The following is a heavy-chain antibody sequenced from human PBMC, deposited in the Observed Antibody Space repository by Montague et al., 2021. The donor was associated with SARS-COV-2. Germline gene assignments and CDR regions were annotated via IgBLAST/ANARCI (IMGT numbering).Heavy chain of an antibody. CDR3: ARTWRFGQSYGLDI. V-gene: IGHV4-59*01. D-gene: IGHD3-16*01. CDR2: TNYVPNTNXTHT. J-gene: IGHJ3*02. Sequence: SETLSLTCSVHGDSISSYSCNWIRQTPGKGLEWIGYTNYVPNTNXTHTNSNPSLKRRVTISQDTSENQFSLKLCSVTAADTAVYYCARTWRFGQSYGLDIWGQGTMVTVSS. CDR1: GDSISSYS.